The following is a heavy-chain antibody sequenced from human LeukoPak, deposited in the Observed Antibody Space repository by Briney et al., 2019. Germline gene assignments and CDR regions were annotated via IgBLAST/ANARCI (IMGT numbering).Heavy chain of an antibody. CDR1: GFTFSNYA. CDR2: ISNSGTDT. Sequence: GGSLRLSCAASGFTFSNYAMAWVRQAPGKGLEWVSAISNSGTDTYYAGSVKGRFTISRDNSKNTLYLQMNSLRAEDTAVYYCAKDLYSYGYPLDYWGQGTLVTVSS. CDR3: AKDLYSYGYPLDY. J-gene: IGHJ4*02. V-gene: IGHV3-23*01. D-gene: IGHD5-18*01.